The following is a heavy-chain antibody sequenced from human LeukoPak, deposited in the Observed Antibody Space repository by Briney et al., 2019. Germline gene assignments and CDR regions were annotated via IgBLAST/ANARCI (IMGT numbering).Heavy chain of an antibody. CDR1: GFTFSSHT. D-gene: IGHD3-10*01. CDR3: AKDVKVGYFGEFDP. CDR2: VSAGGDRA. J-gene: IGHJ5*02. V-gene: IGHV3-23*01. Sequence: GGSLRLSCAASGFTFSSHTMSWVRQASGMGLEWVSSVSAGGDRAYYAASLKGRFAISRDNSKNMLYLQMNSLRAEDTAVYYCAKDVKVGYFGEFDPWGQGTLVTVSS.